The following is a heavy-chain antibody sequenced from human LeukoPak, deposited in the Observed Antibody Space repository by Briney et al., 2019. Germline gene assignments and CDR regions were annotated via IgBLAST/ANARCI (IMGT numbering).Heavy chain of an antibody. CDR3: AREARSPYSDYGGGVEY. D-gene: IGHD4-11*01. CDR1: GGSISSYY. J-gene: IGHJ4*02. Sequence: PSETLSLTCTVSGGSISSYYWSWIRQPPGKGLEWIGYIYYSGSTNYNPSLKSRVTISVDTSKNQFSLKLSSVTAADTAVYYCAREARSPYSDYGGGVEYWGQGTLVTVSS. CDR2: IYYSGST. V-gene: IGHV4-59*01.